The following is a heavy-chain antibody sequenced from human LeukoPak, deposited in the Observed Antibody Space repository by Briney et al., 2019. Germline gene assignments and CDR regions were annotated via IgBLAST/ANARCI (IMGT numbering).Heavy chain of an antibody. CDR1: GFTFRTYA. CDR3: ASDSYSPEYFQH. D-gene: IGHD2-21*02. V-gene: IGHV3-23*01. J-gene: IGHJ1*01. Sequence: GGSLRLSCTGSGFTFRTYALSWVRQAPGKGLEWVSAIGGSGGTYYADSVKGRFTISRDNSKNTLYLQMNSLRAEDTAMYYCASDSYSPEYFQHWGQGTLVTVSS. CDR2: IGGSGGT.